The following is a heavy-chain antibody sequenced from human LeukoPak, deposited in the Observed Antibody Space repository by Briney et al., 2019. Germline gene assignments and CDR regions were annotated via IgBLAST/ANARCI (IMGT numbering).Heavy chain of an antibody. CDR1: GGSFSGYS. CDR3: GGATVTTIDY. D-gene: IGHD4-11*01. CDR2: MNHSGRT. J-gene: IGHJ4*02. V-gene: IGHV4-34*01. Sequence: SETLSLTCAVYGGSFSGYSWNWIRQPPGKGLEWIGEMNHSGRTNYNPSLKSRVTISVDTSKNQFSLKVRSVIAADTAVYYCGGATVTTIDYWGQGTLVTVSS.